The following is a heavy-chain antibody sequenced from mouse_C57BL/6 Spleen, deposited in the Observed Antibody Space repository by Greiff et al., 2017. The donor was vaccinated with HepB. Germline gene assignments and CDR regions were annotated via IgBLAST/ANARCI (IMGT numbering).Heavy chain of an antibody. CDR2: ISDGGSYT. Sequence: DVQLVESGGGLVKPGGSLKLSCAASGFTFSSYAMSWVRQTPEKRLEWVATISDGGSYTYYPDNVKGRFTISRDNAKNNLYLQMSHLKSEDTAMYYCARGDYGWYFDVWGTGTTVTVSS. CDR1: GFTFSSYA. D-gene: IGHD2-13*01. J-gene: IGHJ1*03. V-gene: IGHV5-4*01. CDR3: ARGDYGWYFDV.